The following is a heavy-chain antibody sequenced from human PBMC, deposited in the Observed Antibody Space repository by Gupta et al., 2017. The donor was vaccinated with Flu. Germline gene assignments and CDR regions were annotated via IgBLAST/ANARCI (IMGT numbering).Heavy chain of an antibody. CDR3: ARARRIYCSGGSCYRARLYFDY. CDR2: INHSGST. V-gene: IGHV4-34*01. J-gene: IGHJ4*02. D-gene: IGHD2-15*01. Sequence: EWIGEINHSGSTNYNPSLKSRVTISVDTSKNQFSLKLSSVTAADTAVYYCARARRIYCSGGSCYRARLYFDYWGQGTLVTVSS.